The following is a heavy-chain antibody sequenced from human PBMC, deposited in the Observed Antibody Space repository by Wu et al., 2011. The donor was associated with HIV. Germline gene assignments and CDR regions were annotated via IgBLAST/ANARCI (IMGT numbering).Heavy chain of an antibody. CDR2: LDPEDGET. J-gene: IGHJ6*03. D-gene: IGHD2-2*01. CDR1: GYTFIDYY. V-gene: IGHV1-69-2*01. Sequence: VQLVQSGAEVKKPGASVKVSCKVSGYTFIDYYMNWVQQAPGKGLVWMGLLDPEDGETKFAERFQDRITISADTSTDTIYMELNSLSSEDTAIYYCAMTRVEPGTTPESYFYMDVWGNGTTVTVSS. CDR3: AMTRVEPGTTPESYFYMDV.